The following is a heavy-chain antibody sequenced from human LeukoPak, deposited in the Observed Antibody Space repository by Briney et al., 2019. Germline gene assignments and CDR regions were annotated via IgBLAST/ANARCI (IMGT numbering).Heavy chain of an antibody. CDR2: IYHSGST. J-gene: IGHJ6*02. Sequence: SETLSLTCAVSGGSISNENWWGWVRQPPGKGLEWIGEIYHSGSTNYIPSLKSRITISVDKSKIQFSLKLTSVTAADTAVYYCAGSPIGYGMDVWGQGTTVTVSS. CDR1: GGSISNENW. V-gene: IGHV4-4*02. CDR3: AGSPIGYGMDV.